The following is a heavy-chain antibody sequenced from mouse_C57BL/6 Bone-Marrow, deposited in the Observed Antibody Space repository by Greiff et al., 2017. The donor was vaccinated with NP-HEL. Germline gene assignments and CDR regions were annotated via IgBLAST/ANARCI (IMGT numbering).Heavy chain of an antibody. J-gene: IGHJ3*01. Sequence: EVQVVESEGGLVQPGSSMKLSCTASGFTFSDYYMAWVRQVPEKGLEWVANINYDGSSTYYLDSLKSRFIISRDNAKNILYLQMSSLKSEDTATYYCARAGGNYLPWFAYWGQGTLVTVSA. CDR3: ARAGGNYLPWFAY. V-gene: IGHV5-16*01. D-gene: IGHD2-1*01. CDR2: INYDGSST. CDR1: GFTFSDYY.